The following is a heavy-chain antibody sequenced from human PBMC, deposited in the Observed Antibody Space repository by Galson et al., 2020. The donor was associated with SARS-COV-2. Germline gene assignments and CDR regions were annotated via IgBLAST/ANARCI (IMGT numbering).Heavy chain of an antibody. CDR2: FDPEDGET. CDR3: ATDLIDSSGYYWGFGY. J-gene: IGHJ4*02. Sequence: ASVKVSCKVSGYTLTELSMHWVRQAPGKGLEWMGGFDPEDGETIYAQKFQGRVTMTEDTSTDTAYMELSSLRSEDTAVYYCATDLIDSSGYYWGFGYWGQGTLVTVSS. D-gene: IGHD3-22*01. CDR1: GYTLTELS. V-gene: IGHV1-24*01.